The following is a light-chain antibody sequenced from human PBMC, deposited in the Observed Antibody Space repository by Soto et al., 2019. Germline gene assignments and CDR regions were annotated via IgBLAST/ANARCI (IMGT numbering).Light chain of an antibody. CDR1: SSNIGNNY. CDR3: GTWDSSLSACV. CDR2: ENN. V-gene: IGLV1-51*02. Sequence: QSALTQPPSVSAAPGQKVTISCSGSSSNIGNNYVSWYQQLPGTAPKLLIYENNKRPSGIPDRFSGSKSGTSATLGITGLQTGDEADYYCGTWDSSLSACVFGTGTKLTVL. J-gene: IGLJ1*01.